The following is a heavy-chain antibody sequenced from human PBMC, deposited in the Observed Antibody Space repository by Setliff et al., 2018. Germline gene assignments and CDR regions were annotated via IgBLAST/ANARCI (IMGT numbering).Heavy chain of an antibody. CDR2: VYYSGTA. CDR3: ARTDYSDGRYSMDV. CDR1: DGSLSTYY. V-gene: IGHV4-59*01. Sequence: SETLSLTCTVSDGSLSTYYWSWIRQPPGKGLEFIGYVYYSGTANYSPSLRSRLTISVDTSKNQFSLKLRSVTAADTAVYYCARTDYSDGRYSMDVWGKGTTVTVSS. D-gene: IGHD6-19*01. J-gene: IGHJ6*03.